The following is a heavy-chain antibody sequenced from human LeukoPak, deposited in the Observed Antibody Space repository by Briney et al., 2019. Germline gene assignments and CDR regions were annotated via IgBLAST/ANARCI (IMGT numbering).Heavy chain of an antibody. CDR1: GFTFSSHW. CDR2: ISRDGRST. CDR3: TSDTVDTSLGIDY. V-gene: IGHV3-74*01. J-gene: IGHJ4*02. Sequence: PGGSLRLSCAASGFTFSSHWMHWVRQVQGEGLVWVSRISRDGRSTAYADSVKGRFTISRDNAKNTLYLQMNSLRAEDTAVYYCTSDTVDTSLGIDYWGLGTLVTVSS. D-gene: IGHD5-18*01.